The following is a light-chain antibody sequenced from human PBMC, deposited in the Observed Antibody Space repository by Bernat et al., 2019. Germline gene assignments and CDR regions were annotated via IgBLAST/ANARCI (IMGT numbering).Light chain of an antibody. CDR1: SGSIASNY. V-gene: IGLV6-57*04. Sequence: NFMLPQPHSVSESPGKTVAISCTRSSGSIASNYVRWYQQRPGSAPTTVIYEYNKRPSGVPDRFSGSIDSPSNSASLTNSGLKTEDEAEYYCHSYDSSNQVCGGGTKLTVL. J-gene: IGLJ3*02. CDR2: EYN. CDR3: HSYDSSNQV.